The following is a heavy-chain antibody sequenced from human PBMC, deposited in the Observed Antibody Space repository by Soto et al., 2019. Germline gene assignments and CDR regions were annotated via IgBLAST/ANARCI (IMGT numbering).Heavy chain of an antibody. V-gene: IGHV3-23*01. CDR2: ISGSGGST. D-gene: IGHD3-3*01. J-gene: IGHJ4*02. CDR1: GFTFSSYA. Sequence: AGGSLRLSCAASGFTFSSYAMSWVRQAPGKGLEWVSAISGSGGSTYYADSVKGRFTISRDNSKNTLYLQMNSLRAEDTAVYYCAKDYGNTIFGVVIIPRGDDYWGQGTLVTVSS. CDR3: AKDYGNTIFGVVIIPRGDDY.